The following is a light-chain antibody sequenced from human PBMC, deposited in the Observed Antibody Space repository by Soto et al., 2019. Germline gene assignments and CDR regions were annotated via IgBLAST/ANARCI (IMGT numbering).Light chain of an antibody. J-gene: IGKJ1*01. CDR2: GAS. V-gene: IGKV3-20*01. CDR1: QSIGSSY. CDR3: QQYGSLSWT. Sequence: EIVMTQAPATLSVSTGERANLSCRASQSIGSSYLAWYQQKPGQAPRLLIYGASTRATGIPDRFSGSGSGTDFTLTINRVAPEDFAVYYCQQYGSLSWTFGQGTKVDIK.